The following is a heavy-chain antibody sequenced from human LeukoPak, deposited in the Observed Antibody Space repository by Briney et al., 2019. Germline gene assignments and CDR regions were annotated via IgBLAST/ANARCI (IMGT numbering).Heavy chain of an antibody. D-gene: IGHD2-8*02. CDR2: ISHNSSGT. V-gene: IGHV1-2*02. J-gene: IGHJ5*02. CDR3: ARAGTAIALDP. Sequence: ASLKDCCKASGYTFTPFYMHWVRQTRGQGLEWMGWISHNSSGTKYAQQFQDRVAMTRDTSINTVYMELSRLRSDDTAVYYCARAGTAIALDPWGQGTLVTVS. CDR1: GYTFTPFY.